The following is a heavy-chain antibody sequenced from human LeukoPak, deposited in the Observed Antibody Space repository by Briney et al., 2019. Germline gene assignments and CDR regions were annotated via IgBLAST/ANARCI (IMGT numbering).Heavy chain of an antibody. CDR2: IKEDGTEE. D-gene: IGHD3-22*01. V-gene: IGHV3-7*01. CDR3: ARVPPVNRDTSAYRPLDY. Sequence: PGGSLRLSCAASGFTFSNSWVNWVRQAPGKGLEWVANIKEDGTEEDYLDSVKGRFTISRDNAQNSLYLQMNSLRAEDTAVYYCARVPPVNRDTSAYRPLDYWGQGTLVTVSS. CDR1: GFTFSNSW. J-gene: IGHJ4*02.